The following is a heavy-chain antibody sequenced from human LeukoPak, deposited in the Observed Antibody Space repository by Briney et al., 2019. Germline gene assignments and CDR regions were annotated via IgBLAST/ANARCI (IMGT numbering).Heavy chain of an antibody. Sequence: SETLSLTCTVSGGSISSYYWSWIRKPPGKGLEWIGYIYYSGSTNYNPSLKSRVTISVDTSKNQFSLKLSSVTAADTAVYYCARGGGSFSLPHSSLDPWGQGTLVIVSS. CDR3: ARGGGSFSLPHSSLDP. V-gene: IGHV4-59*01. J-gene: IGHJ5*02. CDR2: IYYSGST. CDR1: GGSISSYY. D-gene: IGHD2-15*01.